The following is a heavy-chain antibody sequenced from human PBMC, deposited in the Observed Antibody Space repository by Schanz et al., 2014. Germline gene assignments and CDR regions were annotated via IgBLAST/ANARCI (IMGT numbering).Heavy chain of an antibody. CDR3: AKGLYYDNTGGGVDY. CDR2: ISGSGGST. V-gene: IGHV3-23*01. CDR1: GFAFSSYG. J-gene: IGHJ4*02. D-gene: IGHD3-16*01. Sequence: EVQLLESGGGLVQPGGSLRLSCAASGFAFSSYGMNWLRQAPGKGLEWVSGISGSGGSTYYADSVKGRFTISRDNSKTTLSLQMNSLRAEDTAVYYCAKGLYYDNTGGGVDYWGQGTLVTVSS.